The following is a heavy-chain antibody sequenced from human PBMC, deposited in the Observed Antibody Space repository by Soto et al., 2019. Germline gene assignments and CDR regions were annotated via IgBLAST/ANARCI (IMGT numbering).Heavy chain of an antibody. D-gene: IGHD6-19*01. J-gene: IGHJ6*02. V-gene: IGHV3-30*18. Sequence: GGSLRLSCAASGFTFSSYGMHWVRQAPGKGLEWVAVISYDGSNKYYADSVKGRFTISRDNSKNTLYLQMNSLRAEDTAVYYCAKDWAGYSSGWYIYYGMDVWGQGTTVTVSS. CDR1: GFTFSSYG. CDR3: AKDWAGYSSGWYIYYGMDV. CDR2: ISYDGSNK.